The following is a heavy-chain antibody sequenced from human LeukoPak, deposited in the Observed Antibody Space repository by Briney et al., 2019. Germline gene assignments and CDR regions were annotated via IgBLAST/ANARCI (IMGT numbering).Heavy chain of an antibody. J-gene: IGHJ2*01. V-gene: IGHV4-59*01. Sequence: KPSETPSLTCTVSGGSISSYYWSWIRQPPGKGLEWIGYIYYSGSTNYNPSLKSRVTISVDTSKNQFSLKLSSVTAADTAVYYCARTKTVTDLYFDLWGRGTLVTVSS. D-gene: IGHD4-17*01. CDR1: GGSISSYY. CDR2: IYYSGST. CDR3: ARTKTVTDLYFDL.